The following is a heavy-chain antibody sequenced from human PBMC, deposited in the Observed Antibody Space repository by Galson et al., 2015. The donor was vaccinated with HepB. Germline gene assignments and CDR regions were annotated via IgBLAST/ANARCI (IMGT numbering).Heavy chain of an antibody. J-gene: IGHJ6*02. CDR3: ARERPAAGLYGMDV. CDR1: GYTFTSYA. V-gene: IGHV7-4-1*02. D-gene: IGHD6-13*01. CDR2: INTNTENP. Sequence: SVKVSCKASGYTFTSYAMNWVRQAPGQGLEWMGWINTNTENPTYAQGFTGRFVFSLDTSVSTAYLQISSLKAEDTAVYYCARERPAAGLYGMDVWGQGTTVTVSS.